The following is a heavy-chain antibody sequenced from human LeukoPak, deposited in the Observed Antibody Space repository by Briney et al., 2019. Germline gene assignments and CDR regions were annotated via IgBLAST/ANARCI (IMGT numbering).Heavy chain of an antibody. CDR1: GFIFRRNG. Sequence: PGGSLRLSCAASGFIFRRNGMHWVRQVPGKGLEWVALIWYDGSKTYYADSVKGRFTISGDNAKNSLYLQMNSLRVEDTAVYYCARDILTGSQSRFQHWGQGTLVTVSS. CDR2: IWYDGSKT. D-gene: IGHD3-9*01. J-gene: IGHJ1*01. V-gene: IGHV3-33*01. CDR3: ARDILTGSQSRFQH.